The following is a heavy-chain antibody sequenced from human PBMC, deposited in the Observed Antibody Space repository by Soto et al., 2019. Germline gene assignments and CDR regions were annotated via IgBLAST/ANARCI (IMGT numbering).Heavy chain of an antibody. V-gene: IGHV3-53*01. Sequence: GGSLRLSCAASAFTVRSNYRSWVRQAPGKGLEWVSAISSDGGTYYTDSVKGRFTISRDNFKNTLYLQMNSLTAEDTAVYYCARDVIAVAGSADYWGQGTLVTVYS. D-gene: IGHD6-19*01. CDR3: ARDVIAVAGSADY. CDR1: AFTVRSNY. CDR2: ISSDGGT. J-gene: IGHJ4*02.